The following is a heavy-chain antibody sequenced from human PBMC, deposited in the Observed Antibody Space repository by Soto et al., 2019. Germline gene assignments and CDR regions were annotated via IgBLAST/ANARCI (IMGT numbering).Heavy chain of an antibody. V-gene: IGHV3-15*01. D-gene: IGHD2-2*01. CDR1: VFTFSNAW. CDR3: TTEGIVVVPAAPYAFDI. CDR2: IKSKTDGGTT. Sequence: GGSLRLSCAASVFTFSNAWMSWVRQAPGKGLEWVGRIKSKTDGGTTDYAAPVKGRFTISRDDSKNTLYLQMNSLKTEDTAVYYCTTEGIVVVPAAPYAFDIWGQGTMVTVSS. J-gene: IGHJ3*02.